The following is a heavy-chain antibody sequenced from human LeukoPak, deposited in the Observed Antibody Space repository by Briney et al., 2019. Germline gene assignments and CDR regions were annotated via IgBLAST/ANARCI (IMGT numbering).Heavy chain of an antibody. Sequence: PGGSLRLSCAASGFTFSSYGMHWVRQAPGKGLEWVAVISYDGSNKYYADSVKGRFTISRDNSKNTLYLQMNSLRAEDTAVYYCAVDIVVGVAATDFDYWGQGTLVTVSS. D-gene: IGHD2-15*01. CDR3: AVDIVVGVAATDFDY. V-gene: IGHV3-30*03. CDR1: GFTFSSYG. CDR2: ISYDGSNK. J-gene: IGHJ4*02.